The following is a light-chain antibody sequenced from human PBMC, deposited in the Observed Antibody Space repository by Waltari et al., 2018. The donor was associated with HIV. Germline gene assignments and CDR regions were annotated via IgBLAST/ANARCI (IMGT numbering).Light chain of an antibody. J-gene: IGKJ2*01. CDR2: FGS. CDR3: IQLLQTPRFT. Sequence: DIVMTQSPLSLTVTPGEPASISCRSSQSLLHSNGYKYLDRYLQKPGQSPQLLIYFGSKRASGCPYRCMGSRSGTECTLKTSRVEAEDVWVYYCIQLLQTPRFTFGQGTKLEIK. V-gene: IGKV2-28*01. CDR1: QSLLHSNGYKY.